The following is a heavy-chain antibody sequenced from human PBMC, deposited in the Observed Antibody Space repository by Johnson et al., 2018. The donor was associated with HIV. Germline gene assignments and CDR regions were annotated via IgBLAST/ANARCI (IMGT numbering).Heavy chain of an antibody. D-gene: IGHD1-26*01. J-gene: IGHJ3*02. CDR3: ARDDLDNSGHLMAFDM. V-gene: IGHV3-33*01. CDR2: IWYDGSNK. CDR1: GFTFSSYG. Sequence: QVQLVESGGGVVQPGRSLRLSCAASGFTFSSYGMHWVRQAPGKGLEWVAVIWYDGSNKYYADSVKGRFTISRDNSKNTLYMQMNSLRVEDTAVYYCARDDLDNSGHLMAFDMWGQGTMVTVSS.